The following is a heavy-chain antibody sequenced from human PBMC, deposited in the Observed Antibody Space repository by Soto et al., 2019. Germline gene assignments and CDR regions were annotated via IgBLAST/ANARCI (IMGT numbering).Heavy chain of an antibody. CDR3: ARRQSYYYSSGYYYPFDY. Sequence: PSETLSLTCTVSGDSISSSTYSWGWIRQSPGKGLEWIGTIYYSGSTYYNPSLKSRVTISVDTSKNQFSLNLSSVTAADTAVYYCARRQSYYYSSGYYYPFDYWGQGTLVTVSS. J-gene: IGHJ4*02. D-gene: IGHD3-22*01. CDR1: GDSISSSTYS. CDR2: IYYSGST. V-gene: IGHV4-39*01.